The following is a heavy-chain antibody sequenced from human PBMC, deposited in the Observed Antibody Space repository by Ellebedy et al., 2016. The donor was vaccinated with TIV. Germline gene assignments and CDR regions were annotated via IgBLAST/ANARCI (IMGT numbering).Heavy chain of an antibody. Sequence: ASVKVSCKASGGTFSSYAISWVRQAPGQGLEWMGGIIPIFGTANYAQKFQGRVTITADESTSTAYMELSSLRSEDTAVYYCARGGDFWSPFDYWGQGTLVTVSS. J-gene: IGHJ4*02. CDR2: IIPIFGTA. CDR1: GGTFSSYA. V-gene: IGHV1-69*13. CDR3: ARGGDFWSPFDY. D-gene: IGHD3-3*01.